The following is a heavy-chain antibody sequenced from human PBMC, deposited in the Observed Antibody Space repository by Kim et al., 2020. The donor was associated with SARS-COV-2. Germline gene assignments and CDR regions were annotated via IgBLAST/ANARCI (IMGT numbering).Heavy chain of an antibody. CDR1: GGSFSGYY. CDR3: ARRKYSSSWYGSYYYYGMDV. D-gene: IGHD6-13*01. CDR2: INHSGST. Sequence: SETLSLTCAVYGGSFSGYYWSWIRQPPGKGLEWIGEINHSGSTNYNPSLKSRVTISVDTSKNQFSLKLSSVTAADTAVYYCARRKYSSSWYGSYYYYGMDVWGQGTTVTVSS. V-gene: IGHV4-34*01. J-gene: IGHJ6*02.